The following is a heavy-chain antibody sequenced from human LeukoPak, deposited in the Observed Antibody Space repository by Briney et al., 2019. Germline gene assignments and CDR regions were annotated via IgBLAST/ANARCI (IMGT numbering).Heavy chain of an antibody. CDR1: GFTFNIRW. Sequence: GGSLRLSCVASGFTFNIRWMHWVRQAPGKGLVWVSRINSDGSSTNYADSVKGRFTISRDNAKNMVYLQMNSLRAEDTAVYYCTPDRSYAMEVWGQGATVAVS. V-gene: IGHV3-74*01. CDR3: TPDRSYAMEV. J-gene: IGHJ6*02. CDR2: INSDGSST.